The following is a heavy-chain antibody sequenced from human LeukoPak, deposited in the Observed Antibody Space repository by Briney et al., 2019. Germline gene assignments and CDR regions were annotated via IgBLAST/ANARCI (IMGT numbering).Heavy chain of an antibody. CDR3: ARGSGSYFAFYYYYYYMDV. CDR2: IRYDGSNK. D-gene: IGHD3-10*01. J-gene: IGHJ6*03. V-gene: IGHV3-30*02. CDR1: GFTFSSYG. Sequence: GGSLRLSCAASGFTFSSYGMHWVRQAPGKGLEWVAFIRYDGSNKYYADSVKGRFTISRDNSKNTLYLQMGSLRAEDMAVYYCARGSGSYFAFYYYYYYMDVWGKGTTVTISS.